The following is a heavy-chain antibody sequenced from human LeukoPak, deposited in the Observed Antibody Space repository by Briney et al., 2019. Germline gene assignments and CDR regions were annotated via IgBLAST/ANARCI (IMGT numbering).Heavy chain of an antibody. Sequence: PGGPLRLSCAASGFTFSSYWMSWVRQAPGKGLEWVANIKQDGSEKYYVDSVKGRFTISRDNAKNSLYLQMNSLRAEGTAVYYCARGVLIRSYYDSSGYHIRGQGTMVTVSS. CDR2: IKQDGSEK. J-gene: IGHJ3*02. D-gene: IGHD3-22*01. CDR3: ARGVLIRSYYDSSGYHI. V-gene: IGHV3-7*01. CDR1: GFTFSSYW.